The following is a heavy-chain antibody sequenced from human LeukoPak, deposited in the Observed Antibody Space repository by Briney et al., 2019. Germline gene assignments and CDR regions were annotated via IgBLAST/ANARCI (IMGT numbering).Heavy chain of an antibody. CDR1: GYTFTGYY. Sequence: GASVKVSCKASGYTFTGYYMHWGRQAPGQGVEWMGCIYPNSGGTHYAQKFQGRVTMTRDTSISTAYMELSRLRSDDTAVYYYARDRPYSISLYFDYWGQGTLVTVSS. J-gene: IGHJ4*02. CDR3: ARDRPYSISLYFDY. CDR2: IYPNSGGT. D-gene: IGHD6-13*01. V-gene: IGHV1-2*02.